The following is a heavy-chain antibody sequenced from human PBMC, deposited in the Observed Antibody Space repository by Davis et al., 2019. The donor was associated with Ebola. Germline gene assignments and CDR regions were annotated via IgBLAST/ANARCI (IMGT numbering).Heavy chain of an antibody. CDR1: GYTFTGYY. J-gene: IGHJ6*02. CDR3: ARDSTRTYYYDSSGRAYYYYGMDV. V-gene: IGHV1-2*04. Sequence: AASVKVSCKASGYTFTGYYTHWVRQAPGQGLEWMGWINPNSGGTNYAQKFQGWVTMTRDTSISTAYMELSRLRSDDTAVYYCARDSTRTYYYDSSGRAYYYYGMDVWGQGTTVTVSS. CDR2: INPNSGGT. D-gene: IGHD3-22*01.